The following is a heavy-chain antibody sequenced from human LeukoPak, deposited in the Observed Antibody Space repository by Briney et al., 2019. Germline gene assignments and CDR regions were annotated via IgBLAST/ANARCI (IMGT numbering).Heavy chain of an antibody. CDR3: ARGLAYSSSWSAGSFDY. J-gene: IGHJ4*02. D-gene: IGHD6-13*01. CDR1: GGSFSGYY. V-gene: IGHV4-34*01. CDR2: INHSGST. Sequence: PSETLSLTCAVYGGSFSGYYWSWIRQPPGKGLEWIGEINHSGSTNYNPSLKSRVTISVDTSKNQFSLKLSSVTAADTAVYYCARGLAYSSSWSAGSFDYWGQGTLVTVSS.